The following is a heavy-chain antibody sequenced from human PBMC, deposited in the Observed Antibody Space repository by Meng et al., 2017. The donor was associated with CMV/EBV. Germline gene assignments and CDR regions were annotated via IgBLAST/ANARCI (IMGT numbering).Heavy chain of an antibody. V-gene: IGHV3-74*01. CDR3: ARVVRGGSYLGGDYFDY. CDR2: IRFDGGET. D-gene: IGHD1-26*01. J-gene: IGHJ4*02. CDR1: GFTFSSYS. Sequence: GESLKISCAASGFTFSSYSMHWVRQAPGKGLVWVSHIRFDGGETNYADSVKGRFSISRDNAKNTLYLQMNSLRAEDTAVYYCARVVRGGSYLGGDYFDYWGQGTLVTVSS.